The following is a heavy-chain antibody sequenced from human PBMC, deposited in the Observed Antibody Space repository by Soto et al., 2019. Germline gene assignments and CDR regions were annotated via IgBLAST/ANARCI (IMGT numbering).Heavy chain of an antibody. Sequence: SETLSLTCTVSGGSISSYYWSWIRQPPGKGLEWIGYIYYSGSTNYNPSLKSRVTISVDTSKNQFSLKLSSVTAADTAVYYCARIYSYVEYYFDYWGQGTLVTVSS. V-gene: IGHV4-59*08. CDR1: GGSISSYY. D-gene: IGHD5-18*01. CDR2: IYYSGST. J-gene: IGHJ4*02. CDR3: ARIYSYVEYYFDY.